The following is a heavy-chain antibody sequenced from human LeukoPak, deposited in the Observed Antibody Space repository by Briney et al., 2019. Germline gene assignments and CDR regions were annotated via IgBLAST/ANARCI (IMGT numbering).Heavy chain of an antibody. J-gene: IGHJ4*02. CDR3: AKALVGAISADY. CDR2: ITGSGGST. Sequence: GGSLRLSCAAPGFTFRNFAMTWVRQAPGGGLEWVSIITGSGGSTYYADSVKGRFTISRDNSENTLYLQMNSLRAEDTAVYFCAKALVGAISADYWGQGTLVTVSS. D-gene: IGHD1-26*01. V-gene: IGHV3-23*01. CDR1: GFTFRNFA.